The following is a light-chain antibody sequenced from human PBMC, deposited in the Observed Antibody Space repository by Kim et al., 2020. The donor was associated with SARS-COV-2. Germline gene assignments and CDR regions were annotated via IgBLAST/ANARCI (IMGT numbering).Light chain of an antibody. V-gene: IGLV3-19*01. CDR1: SVRSYD. Sequence: ALAQSCRFTGQGVSVRSYDATWYQQTPEQAPVLVIYDKIRPPSGIPARFSGTSAGNTAFLTITGAQAGDEAVYYCTYRESGVNHVIFGGGTQLTVL. J-gene: IGLJ2*01. CDR3: TYRESGVNHVI. CDR2: DKI.